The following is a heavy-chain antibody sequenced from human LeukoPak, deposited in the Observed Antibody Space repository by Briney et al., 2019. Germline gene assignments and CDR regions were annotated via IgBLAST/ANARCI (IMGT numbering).Heavy chain of an antibody. CDR3: TTGEGSGYPDAFDI. V-gene: IGHV3-30*03. CDR2: ISYDGSNK. J-gene: IGHJ3*02. CDR1: GFTFSSYG. D-gene: IGHD3-22*01. Sequence: PGGSLRLSCAASGFTFSSYGMHWVRQAPGKGLEWVAVISYDGSNKYYADSVKGRFTISRDNPKNTLYLQMNSLKIEDTAVYYCTTGEGSGYPDAFDIWGQGTMVTVSS.